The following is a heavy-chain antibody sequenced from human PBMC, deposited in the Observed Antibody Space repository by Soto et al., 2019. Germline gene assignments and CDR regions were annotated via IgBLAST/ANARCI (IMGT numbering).Heavy chain of an antibody. V-gene: IGHV4-59*01. CDR2: IYYSGST. J-gene: IGHJ4*01. D-gene: IGHD3-9*01. CDR1: GGSISSYY. CDR3: ARVHPDTETYYDILTGYYNPALFDY. Sequence: SETLSITCTVSGGSISSYYWSWIRQPPGKGLEWIGYIYYSGSTNYNPSLKSRVTISVDTSKNQFSLKLNSVTAAETAVYYSARVHPDTETYYDILTGYYNPALFDYWGNGTLATV.